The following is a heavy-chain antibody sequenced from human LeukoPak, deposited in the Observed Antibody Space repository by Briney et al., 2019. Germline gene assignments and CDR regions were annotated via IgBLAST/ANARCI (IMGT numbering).Heavy chain of an antibody. CDR3: AKRPYCGGDCYVDY. V-gene: IGHV3-23*01. CDR2: ISGSADST. J-gene: IGHJ4*02. D-gene: IGHD2-21*02. CDR1: GFTFSSYA. Sequence: GGSLRLSCAASGFTFSSYAMNWVRQAPGKGLEWVSGISGSADSTYYADSVKGRFTISRDNSKNTLYLQMNSLRAEDTAVYYSAKRPYCGGDCYVDYWGQGTLVTVSS.